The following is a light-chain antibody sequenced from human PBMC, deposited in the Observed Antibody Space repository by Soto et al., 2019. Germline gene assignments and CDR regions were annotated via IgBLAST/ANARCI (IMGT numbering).Light chain of an antibody. J-gene: IGKJ1*01. V-gene: IGKV3-20*01. CDR2: GAS. CDR3: QQYDTSPWT. CDR1: QSVSSNF. Sequence: EIVLTQSPGTLSLSPGERATLSCRASQSVSSNFLAWYQQKPGQAPRLLIYGASSGATGIPDRFSGSGSGTAFTLTISRLEPEDFAVYYCQQYDTSPWTFGQGTKVEIK.